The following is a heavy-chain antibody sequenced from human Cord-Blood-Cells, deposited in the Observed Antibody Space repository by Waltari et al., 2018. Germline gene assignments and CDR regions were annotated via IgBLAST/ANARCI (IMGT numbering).Heavy chain of an antibody. CDR3: ARGRAYNWNYRPFDI. D-gene: IGHD1-7*01. CDR2: INHSGST. J-gene: IGHJ3*02. Sequence: QVQLQQWGAGLLKPSETLSLTCAVYGGSFSGYYWRWIRQPPGKGLEWIGEINHSGSTNYNPSLKSRVTISVDTSKNQFSLKLSSVTAADTAVYYCARGRAYNWNYRPFDIWGQGTMVTVSS. V-gene: IGHV4-34*01. CDR1: GGSFSGYY.